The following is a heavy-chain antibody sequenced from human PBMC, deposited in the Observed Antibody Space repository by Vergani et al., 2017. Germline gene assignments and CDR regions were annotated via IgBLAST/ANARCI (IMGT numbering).Heavy chain of an antibody. J-gene: IGHJ6*02. D-gene: IGHD2-15*01. CDR2: IYYSGST. CDR1: GGSFRGYY. CDR3: ARDRYCSGGSCYSPYYYYGMDV. Sequence: QVQLQQWGAGLLKPSETLSLTCAVYGGSFRGYYWGWIRQPPGKGLEWIGSIYYSGSTYYNPSLKSRVTISVDTSKNQFSLKLSSVTAADTAVYYCARDRYCSGGSCYSPYYYYGMDVWGQGTTVTVSS. V-gene: IGHV4-34*01.